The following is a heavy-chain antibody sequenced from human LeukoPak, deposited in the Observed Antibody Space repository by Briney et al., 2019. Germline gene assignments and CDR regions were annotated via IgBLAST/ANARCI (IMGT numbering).Heavy chain of an antibody. CDR3: ARDDGIFVVVTLSNAFDI. V-gene: IGHV3-66*01. D-gene: IGHD2-21*02. CDR1: GFIVSNNY. CDR2: IYTGGST. Sequence: GGSLRFSCAASGFIVSNNYMSWVRQAPGKGLEWVSVIYTGGSTHYADSVRGRFTISRDNSKNTLYLQMNSLRAEDTAVYYCARDDGIFVVVTLSNAFDIWGQGTMVTVSS. J-gene: IGHJ3*02.